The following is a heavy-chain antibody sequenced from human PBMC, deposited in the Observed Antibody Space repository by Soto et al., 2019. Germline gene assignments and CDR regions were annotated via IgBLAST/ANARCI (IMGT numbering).Heavy chain of an antibody. J-gene: IGHJ5*02. Sequence: QVQLVESGGGVVQPGRSLRLSCAASGFTFSSNGMHWVRQAPDKGLEWVAVISDDGSIKYYADSVKGRFTVSRDNSKNTLYLQMNSLRAEDTAVYYCANDRRQQRVVGDWFDPWGQGTLVTVSS. CDR1: GFTFSSNG. CDR2: ISDDGSIK. V-gene: IGHV3-30*18. CDR3: ANDRRQQRVVGDWFDP. D-gene: IGHD6-13*01.